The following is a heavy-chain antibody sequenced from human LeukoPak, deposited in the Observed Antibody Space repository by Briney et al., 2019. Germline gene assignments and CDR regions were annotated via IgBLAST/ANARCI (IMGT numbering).Heavy chain of an antibody. CDR2: IYDDNT. CDR3: AKDLGFSSSWYYFDY. J-gene: IGHJ4*02. Sequence: GGSLRLSCAASGFTVSAYAMAWVRQAPGKGLEWVSTIYDDNTYYADSVKGRFAISTDNSKNTLYLQMNSLRAEDTAVYYCAKDLGFSSSWYYFDYWGQGTLVTVSS. CDR1: GFTVSAYA. D-gene: IGHD6-13*01. V-gene: IGHV3-23*01.